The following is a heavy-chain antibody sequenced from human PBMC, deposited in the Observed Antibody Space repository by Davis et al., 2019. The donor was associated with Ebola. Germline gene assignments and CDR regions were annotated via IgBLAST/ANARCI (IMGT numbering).Heavy chain of an antibody. V-gene: IGHV3-48*02. CDR3: ARAQYYDILTGSRGY. D-gene: IGHD3-9*01. J-gene: IGHJ4*02. Sequence: GESLKISCAASGFTFSSYSMNWVRQAPGKGLEWVSYISSSSSTIYYADSVKGRFTISRDNAKNSLYLQMNSLRDEDTAVYYCARAQYYDILTGSRGYWGQGTLVTVSS. CDR2: ISSSSSTI. CDR1: GFTFSSYS.